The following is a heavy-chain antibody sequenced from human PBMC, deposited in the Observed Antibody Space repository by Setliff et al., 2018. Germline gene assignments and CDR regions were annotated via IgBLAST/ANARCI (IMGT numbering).Heavy chain of an antibody. CDR3: ATSDWYAAFDH. J-gene: IGHJ4*02. D-gene: IGHD6-19*01. V-gene: IGHV3-7*01. Sequence: GGSLRLSCAASGFFFRSYEMNWVRQAPGKGLEWVANIKQDESEKHYVGSVKGRFTISRDNARNSVYLQMNSLRAEDAAVYYCATSDWYAAFDHWGQGTLVTVSS. CDR2: IKQDESEK. CDR1: GFFFRSYE.